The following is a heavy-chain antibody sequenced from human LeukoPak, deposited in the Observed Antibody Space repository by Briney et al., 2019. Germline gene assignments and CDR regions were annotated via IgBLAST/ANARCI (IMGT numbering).Heavy chain of an antibody. D-gene: IGHD4-17*01. J-gene: IGHJ4*02. CDR2: IYSGGST. CDR1: GFTISRYV. V-gene: IGHV3-53*01. CDR3: ASTNDYGDSDDY. Sequence: GGPLRLSCAASGFTISRYVMSWVRQAPGKELEWVSVIYSGGSTYYADSVKGRFTISRDNSKNTLYLQMNSLRAEDTAVYYCASTNDYGDSDDYWGQGTLVTVSS.